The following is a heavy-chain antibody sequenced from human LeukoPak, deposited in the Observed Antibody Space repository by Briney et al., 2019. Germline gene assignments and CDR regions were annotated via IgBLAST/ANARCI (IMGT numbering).Heavy chain of an antibody. CDR2: INAGNGNT. CDR1: GYTFTSYA. Sequence: ASVKVSCKASGYTFTSYAMHWVRQAPGQRLEWMGWINAGNGNTKYSQKFQGRVTITRDTSASTAYMELSSLRSEDTAVYYFARVPYYDSSGYDYPIDYWGQGTLVTVSS. CDR3: ARVPYYDSSGYDYPIDY. J-gene: IGHJ4*02. V-gene: IGHV1-3*01. D-gene: IGHD3-22*01.